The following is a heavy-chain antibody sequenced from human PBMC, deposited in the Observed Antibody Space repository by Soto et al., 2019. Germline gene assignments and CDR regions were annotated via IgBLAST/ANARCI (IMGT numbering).Heavy chain of an antibody. Sequence: GGSLRLSCAASGFTFSSYGMHWVRQAPGKGLEWVAVIWYDGSNKYYADSVKGRFTISRDNSKNTLYLQMNSLRAEDTAVYYCARDKTGPSIINIRVFDPWGQGTLVTVSS. J-gene: IGHJ5*02. V-gene: IGHV3-33*01. CDR2: IWYDGSNK. D-gene: IGHD4-4*01. CDR3: ARDKTGPSIINIRVFDP. CDR1: GFTFSSYG.